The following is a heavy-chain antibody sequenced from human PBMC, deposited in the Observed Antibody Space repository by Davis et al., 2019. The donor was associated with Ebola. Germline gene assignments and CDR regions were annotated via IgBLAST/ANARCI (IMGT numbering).Heavy chain of an antibody. D-gene: IGHD2-15*01. Sequence: GESLKISCAASGFTFSSYSMNWVRQAPGKGLEWVSSISSSSSYIYYADSVKGRFTISRDNAKNSLYLQMNSLRAEDTAVYYCAREYCSGGSCYIDPWGQGTLVIVSS. CDR1: GFTFSSYS. CDR3: AREYCSGGSCYIDP. J-gene: IGHJ5*02. V-gene: IGHV3-21*01. CDR2: ISSSSSYI.